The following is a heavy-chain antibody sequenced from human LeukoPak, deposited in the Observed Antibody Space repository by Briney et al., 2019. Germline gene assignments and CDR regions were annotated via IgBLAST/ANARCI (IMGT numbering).Heavy chain of an antibody. CDR3: AQSYCATTSCHGFAY. CDR1: GFSLSTSGMG. Sequence: KSGPTLVNPTQTLTLTCTFSGFSLSTSGMGVGWIRLPPGKALERLALIYWDDDKDYSPSLKSRLTITKDTSKNQVVLTMTDMDPVDTATYYCAQSYCATTSCHGFAYWGQGTLVTVSS. CDR2: IYWDDDK. V-gene: IGHV2-5*02. D-gene: IGHD2-2*01. J-gene: IGHJ4*02.